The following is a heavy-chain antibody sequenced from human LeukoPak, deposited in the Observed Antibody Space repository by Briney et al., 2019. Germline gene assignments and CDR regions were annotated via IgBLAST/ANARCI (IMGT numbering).Heavy chain of an antibody. V-gene: IGHV1-69*05. CDR3: ARGDYGTWYFDL. CDR1: GGTFSSYA. Sequence: SVKVSCKASGGTFSSYAISWVRQAPGQGLEWMGGIIPIFGTANYAQKLQGRVTMTTDTSTSTAYMELRSLRSDDTAVYYCARGDYGTWYFDLWGRGTLVTVSS. CDR2: IIPIFGTA. D-gene: IGHD4-17*01. J-gene: IGHJ2*01.